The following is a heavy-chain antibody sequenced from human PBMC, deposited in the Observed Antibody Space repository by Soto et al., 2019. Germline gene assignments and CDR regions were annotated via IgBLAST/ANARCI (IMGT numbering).Heavy chain of an antibody. J-gene: IGHJ4*02. CDR3: AGEPSGGCYFDY. Sequence: WASVKVSCKASGYTFTNYYIHWLRQAPGQGLEWLGILRPRTGNTGYAQRVQGRVTMTRDTSTGTVYMELTSLKSDDTAVYCCAGEPSGGCYFDYWGQCTQFTDSS. CDR1: GYTFTNYY. CDR2: LRPRTGNT. D-gene: IGHD3-3*01. V-gene: IGHV1-46*01.